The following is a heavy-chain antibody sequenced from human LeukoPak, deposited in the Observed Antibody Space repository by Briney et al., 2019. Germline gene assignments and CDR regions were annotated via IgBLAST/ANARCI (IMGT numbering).Heavy chain of an antibody. J-gene: IGHJ3*02. CDR2: IYWNDDK. Sequence: SGPTLVNPTQTLTLTCTFSGFSLSTSGVGVGWIRQPPGKALEWLALIYWNDDKRYSPSLKSRLTITKDTSKNQVVLTMTKMDPVDTATYYCAHKMAAGTSDAFDIWGQGTMVTVSS. CDR3: AHKMAAGTSDAFDI. CDR1: GFSLSTSGVG. D-gene: IGHD6-13*01. V-gene: IGHV2-5*01.